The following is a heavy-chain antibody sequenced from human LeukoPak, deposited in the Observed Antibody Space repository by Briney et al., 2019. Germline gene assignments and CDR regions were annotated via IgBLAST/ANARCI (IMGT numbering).Heavy chain of an antibody. CDR2: ISWNSGSI. V-gene: IGHV3-9*01. CDR1: GFTLDDYA. CDR3: ATDGAGFDT. J-gene: IGHJ5*02. Sequence: TGRSLRLSCAAPGFTLDDYAMHWVRQAPGKGLEWVSGISWNSGSIGYADSVKGRFTISRDNAKKSLYLEMTNLRAEDTAVYYCATDGAGFDTWGQGVLVTVSS.